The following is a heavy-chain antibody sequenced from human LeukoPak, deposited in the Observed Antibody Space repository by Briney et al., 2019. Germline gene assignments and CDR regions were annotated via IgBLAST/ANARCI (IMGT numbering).Heavy chain of an antibody. CDR1: GFTFSSYA. CDR2: ISGSGGST. Sequence: GGSLRLSCAASGFTFSSYAMSWVRQAPGKGLEWVSAISGSGGSTYYADSVKGRFTISRDNSKNTLYLQMNSLRAEDTAVYYCAKVKEGYCSSTSCYDFDYWGQGTLVTVSS. D-gene: IGHD2-2*01. CDR3: AKVKEGYCSSTSCYDFDY. V-gene: IGHV3-23*01. J-gene: IGHJ4*02.